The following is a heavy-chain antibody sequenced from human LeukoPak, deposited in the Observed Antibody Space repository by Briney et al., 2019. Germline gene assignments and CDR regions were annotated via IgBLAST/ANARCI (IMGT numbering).Heavy chain of an antibody. CDR3: ARDWPTIAAAGTIPEYFQH. D-gene: IGHD6-13*01. CDR2: INSDGSSA. Sequence: GGSLRLSCAASGFTFSYYWMHWVRQAPGKGLVWVSRINSDGSSASYADSVKGRFTISRDNAKNSLYLQMNSLRAEDTAVYYCARDWPTIAAAGTIPEYFQHWGQGTLVSVSS. CDR1: GFTFSYYW. J-gene: IGHJ1*01. V-gene: IGHV3-74*01.